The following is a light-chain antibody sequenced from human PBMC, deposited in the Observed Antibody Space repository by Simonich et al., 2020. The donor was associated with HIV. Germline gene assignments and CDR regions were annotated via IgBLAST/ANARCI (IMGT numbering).Light chain of an antibody. J-gene: IGKJ4*01. CDR2: DAS. V-gene: IGKV1-33*01. CDR3: QQYDNLP. Sequence: DIQMTQSPSSLSASVGDRVTITCRASQGISSALAWFQQKPGKVPKLLIYDASNLETVVPSRFSGSGSGTDFTFTISSLQPEDIATYYCQQYDNLPFGGGTKVEIK. CDR1: QGISSA.